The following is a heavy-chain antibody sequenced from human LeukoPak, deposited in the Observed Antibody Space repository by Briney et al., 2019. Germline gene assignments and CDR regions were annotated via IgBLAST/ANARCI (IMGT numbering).Heavy chain of an antibody. Sequence: GASVKVSCKASGGTFSSYAISWVRQAPGQGLEWMGGIIPIFGTANYAQKFQGRVTITADKSTSTAYMELSSLRSEDTAVYYCAREGLGGYSGYDSGWFDPWGQGTLVTVSS. CDR2: IIPIFGTA. V-gene: IGHV1-69*06. CDR3: AREGLGGYSGYDSGWFDP. J-gene: IGHJ5*02. D-gene: IGHD5-12*01. CDR1: GGTFSSYA.